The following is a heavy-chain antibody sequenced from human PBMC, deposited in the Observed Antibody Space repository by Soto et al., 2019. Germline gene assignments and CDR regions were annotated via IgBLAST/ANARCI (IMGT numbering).Heavy chain of an antibody. D-gene: IGHD3-22*01. CDR2: ISNDGSNK. J-gene: IGHJ4*02. V-gene: IGHV3-30*18. CDR3: AKDQLPVYYYHSRGPFDS. Sequence: PCWCLRLSVGEGGFVDINDGRHLVRQAPGKGLEWVSFISNDGSNKNYADSVKGRFSISRDNSENTLSLQLNSLRAEDTAVYFCAKDQLPVYYYHSRGPFDSWGQGA. CDR1: GFVDINDG.